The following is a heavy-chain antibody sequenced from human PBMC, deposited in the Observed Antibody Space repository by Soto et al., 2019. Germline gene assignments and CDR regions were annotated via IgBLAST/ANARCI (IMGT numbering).Heavy chain of an antibody. CDR3: TRVVRFGSAEYSYSYGMDV. V-gene: IGHV3-74*03. CDR2: ANSDGSST. J-gene: IGHJ6*02. D-gene: IGHD3-10*01. Sequence: EVQLVESGGGLVQPGGSLRLSCAASGFTFNTYWMHWVCQAPGKGLVWVSRANSDGSSTTYADSVKGRFTISRDNARNTLYLQMNSLRAEDTAVYYCTRVVRFGSAEYSYSYGMDVWGQGTTVTVSS. CDR1: GFTFNTYW.